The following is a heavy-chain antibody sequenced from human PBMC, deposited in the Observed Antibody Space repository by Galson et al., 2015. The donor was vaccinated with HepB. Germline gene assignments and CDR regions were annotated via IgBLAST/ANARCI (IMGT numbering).Heavy chain of an antibody. J-gene: IGHJ4*02. V-gene: IGHV3-30*18. CDR2: ISNDGSSK. Sequence: SLRLSCAASGFTFSTYGMDWVRQAPGKGLEWVALISNDGSSKYYADSVKGRFTISRDNSKNTLYLQMNSLRAEDTAVYYCAKVMVGNYYGSGTGNFDYWGQGTLVTVSS. CDR3: AKVMVGNYYGSGTGNFDY. D-gene: IGHD3-10*01. CDR1: GFTFSTYG.